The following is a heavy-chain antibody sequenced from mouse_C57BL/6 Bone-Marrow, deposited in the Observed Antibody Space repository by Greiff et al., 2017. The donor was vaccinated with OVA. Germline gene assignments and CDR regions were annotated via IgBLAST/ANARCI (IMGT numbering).Heavy chain of an antibody. CDR2: IYPRSGNT. D-gene: IGHD1-1*01. Sequence: QVQLQQSGAELARPGASVKLSCKASGYTFTSYGISWVKQRTGQGLEWIGEIYPRSGNTYYNEKFKGKATLTADKSSSTAYMELRSLTSEDSAVYFCARWGYYGSSPAWFAYWGQGTLVTVSA. V-gene: IGHV1-81*01. CDR3: ARWGYYGSSPAWFAY. CDR1: GYTFTSYG. J-gene: IGHJ3*01.